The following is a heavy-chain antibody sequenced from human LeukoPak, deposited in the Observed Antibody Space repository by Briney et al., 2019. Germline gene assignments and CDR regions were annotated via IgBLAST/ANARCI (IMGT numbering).Heavy chain of an antibody. D-gene: IGHD3-9*01. V-gene: IGHV1-2*02. CDR1: GYTFTSYY. Sequence: ASVKVSCKASGYTFTSYYMHWVRQAPGQGLEWMGWINPNSGGTNYAQKFQGRVTMTRDTSISTAYMELSRLRSDDTAVYYCARVSGGMYYDILTGYYRGGYFDYWGQGTLVTVSS. J-gene: IGHJ4*02. CDR2: INPNSGGT. CDR3: ARVSGGMYYDILTGYYRGGYFDY.